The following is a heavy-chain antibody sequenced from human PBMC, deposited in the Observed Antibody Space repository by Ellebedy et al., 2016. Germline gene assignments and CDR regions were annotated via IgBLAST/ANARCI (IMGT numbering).Heavy chain of an antibody. D-gene: IGHD1-14*01. Sequence: ASVKVSCKASGFTFSSSAMQWVRQARGQRLEWIGWIVVGSGNTNYAQKFQERVTITRDMSTSTAYMELSSLRSEDTAVYYCAAAAGHPNYYYGMDVWGQGTTVTVSS. CDR1: GFTFSSSA. V-gene: IGHV1-58*02. J-gene: IGHJ6*02. CDR3: AAAAGHPNYYYGMDV. CDR2: IVVGSGNT.